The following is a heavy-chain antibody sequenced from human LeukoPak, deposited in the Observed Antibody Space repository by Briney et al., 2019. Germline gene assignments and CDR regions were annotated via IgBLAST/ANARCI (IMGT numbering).Heavy chain of an antibody. D-gene: IGHD6-13*01. CDR1: GGSISSSSYY. J-gene: IGHJ3*02. Sequence: SETLSLTCTVSGGSISSSSYYWSWIRQPPGKGLEWIGYIYYSGSTNYNPSLKSRVTISVDTSKNQFSLKLSSVTAADTAVYYCARGEDSSSWYEGYAFDIWGQGTMVTVSS. CDR3: ARGEDSSSWYEGYAFDI. V-gene: IGHV4-61*01. CDR2: IYYSGST.